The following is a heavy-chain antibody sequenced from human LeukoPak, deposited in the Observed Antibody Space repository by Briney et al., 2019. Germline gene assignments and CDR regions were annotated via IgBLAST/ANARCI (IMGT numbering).Heavy chain of an antibody. CDR2: IYYSGST. D-gene: IGHD6-13*01. J-gene: IGHJ4*02. V-gene: IGHV4-59*08. CDR3: ARRGEYSSSAVDY. Sequence: PSETLSLTCTVSGGSISSYYWSWIRQPPGKGLEWIGYIYYSGSTNYNPSLKSRVTISVDTSKNQFSLKLSSVTAADTAVYYCARRGEYSSSAVDYWGQGTLVTVSS. CDR1: GGSISSYY.